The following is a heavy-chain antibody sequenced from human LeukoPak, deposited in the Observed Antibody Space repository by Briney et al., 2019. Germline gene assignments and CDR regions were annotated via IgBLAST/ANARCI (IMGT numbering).Heavy chain of an antibody. Sequence: GGSLRLPCVDSGFTFTNAWMSWVRQAPGKGLEWMGRIKSKTDSETTNYAEPVRGRFTISRDDSKSAVYLQMNSLKIEDTAVYYCTTDLGTYYHGSQRLIPIDYWGQGTLVTVSS. CDR1: GFTFTNAW. CDR3: TTDLGTYYHGSQRLIPIDY. D-gene: IGHD3-10*01. V-gene: IGHV3-15*06. J-gene: IGHJ4*02. CDR2: IKSKTDSETT.